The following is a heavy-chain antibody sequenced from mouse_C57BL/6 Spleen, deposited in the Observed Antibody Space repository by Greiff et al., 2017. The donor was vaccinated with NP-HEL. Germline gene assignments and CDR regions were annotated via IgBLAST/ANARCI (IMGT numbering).Heavy chain of an antibody. D-gene: IGHD1-1*01. CDR1: GYAFSSSW. J-gene: IGHJ2*01. V-gene: IGHV1-82*01. CDR2: IYPGDGDT. CDR3: ARSITTVVESVYYFDY. Sequence: LQESGPELVKPGASVKISCKASGYAFSSSWMNWVKQRPGKGLEWIGRIYPGDGDTNYNGKFKGKATLTADKSSSTAYMQLSSLTSEDSAVYFCARSITTVVESVYYFDYWGQGTTLTVSS.